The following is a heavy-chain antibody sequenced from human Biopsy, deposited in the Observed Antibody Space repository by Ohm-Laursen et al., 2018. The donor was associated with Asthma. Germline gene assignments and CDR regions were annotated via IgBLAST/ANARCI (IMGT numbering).Heavy chain of an antibody. D-gene: IGHD2-2*01. Sequence: SETLSLTCPVYGGSFSGYYWSWIRQPPGKGLEWIGEINHSGSTNYNPSLKSRVTISVETSKNQFSLKLSSVTAADTAVYYCARVVGGYCSSTSCYGGYYYGMDVWGQGTTVTVSS. CDR1: GGSFSGYY. J-gene: IGHJ6*02. V-gene: IGHV4-34*01. CDR2: INHSGST. CDR3: ARVVGGYCSSTSCYGGYYYGMDV.